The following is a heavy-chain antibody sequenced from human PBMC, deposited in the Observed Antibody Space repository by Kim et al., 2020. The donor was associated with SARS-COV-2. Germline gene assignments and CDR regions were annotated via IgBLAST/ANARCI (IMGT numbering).Heavy chain of an antibody. V-gene: IGHV3-48*03. Sequence: GGSLRLSCAASGFTFSSYEMNWVRQAPGKGLEWVSYISSSGSTIYYADAVKGRFTISRDNATNSLYLQMNSLRAEDTAVYYCARDRGGSGWYIPSHPPGWFDPWGQGTLVTVSS. CDR3: ARDRGGSGWYIPSHPPGWFDP. J-gene: IGHJ5*02. CDR1: GFTFSSYE. CDR2: ISSSGSTI. D-gene: IGHD6-19*01.